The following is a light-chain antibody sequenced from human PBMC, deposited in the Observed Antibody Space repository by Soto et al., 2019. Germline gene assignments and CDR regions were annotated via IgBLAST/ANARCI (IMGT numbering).Light chain of an antibody. CDR1: QSVSSN. CDR3: HQRQSWPRT. Sequence: EIVMTQSPATLSVSPGERATLSCRASQSVSSNLAWYQQKPGQAPRLLIYGASRRATGIPDRFSGSGSGTEFTLTISSLQSEDFALYYCHQRQSWPRTFGQGTKVDIK. J-gene: IGKJ1*01. CDR2: GAS. V-gene: IGKV3D-15*01.